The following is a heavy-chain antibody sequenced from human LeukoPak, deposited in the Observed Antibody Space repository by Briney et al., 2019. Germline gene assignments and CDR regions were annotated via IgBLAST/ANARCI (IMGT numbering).Heavy chain of an antibody. CDR3: ARVIVVVTGIYMDV. J-gene: IGHJ6*03. CDR2: ITSSSSYI. Sequence: GGSLRLSCVASGFTFSSSCMNWVRQAPGKGLEWVSSITSSSSYIYYADSVKGRFTISRDNDKNSLYMQMNSLRAEDSAVYYCARVIVVVTGIYMDVWPKGTTVTISS. CDR1: GFTFSSSC. D-gene: IGHD2-21*02. V-gene: IGHV3-21*01.